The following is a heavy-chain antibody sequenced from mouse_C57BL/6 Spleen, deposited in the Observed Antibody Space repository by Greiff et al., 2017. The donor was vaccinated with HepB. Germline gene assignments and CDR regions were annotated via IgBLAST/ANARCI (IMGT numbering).Heavy chain of an antibody. Sequence: QVQLQQPGAELVRPGTSVKLSCKASGYTFTSYWMHWVKQRPGQGLEWIGVIDPSDSYTNYNQKFKGKATLTVDTSSSTAYMQLSSLTSEDSAVYYCARERVRAYAMDYWGQGTSVTVSS. CDR3: ARERVRAYAMDY. CDR1: GYTFTSYW. J-gene: IGHJ4*01. V-gene: IGHV1-59*01. CDR2: IDPSDSYT. D-gene: IGHD2-14*01.